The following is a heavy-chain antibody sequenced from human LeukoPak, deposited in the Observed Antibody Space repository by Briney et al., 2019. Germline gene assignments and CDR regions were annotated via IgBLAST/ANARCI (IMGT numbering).Heavy chain of an antibody. Sequence: ASVKVSCKASGGTFSSLTINWVRQAPGQGLEWMGGIIPIFGRANYAQKFQGRVTITADDSTSTAYMELSSLRSEETAVYYCADLVYCSSSSCYEPFNQTWGQGTLVTVSP. CDR1: GGTFSSLT. CDR2: IIPIFGRA. V-gene: IGHV1-69*13. J-gene: IGHJ4*02. CDR3: ADLVYCSSSSCYEPFNQT. D-gene: IGHD2-2*01.